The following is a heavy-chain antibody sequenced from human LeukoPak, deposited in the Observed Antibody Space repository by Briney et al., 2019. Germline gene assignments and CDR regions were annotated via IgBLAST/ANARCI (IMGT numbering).Heavy chain of an antibody. J-gene: IGHJ4*02. CDR1: GGTSSSYA. D-gene: IGHD1-1*01. CDR2: IIPIFGTA. V-gene: IGHV1-69*05. Sequence: ASVKVSCKASGGTSSSYAISWVRQAPGQGLEWMGRIIPIFGTANYAQKFQGRVTITTDESTSTAYMELSSLRSEDTAVYYCARTSGGVKPWKSLDYWGQGTLVTVSS. CDR3: ARTSGGVKPWKSLDY.